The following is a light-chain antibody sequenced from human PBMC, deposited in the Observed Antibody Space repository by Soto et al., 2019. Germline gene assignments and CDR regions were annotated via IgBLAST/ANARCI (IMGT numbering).Light chain of an antibody. V-gene: IGKV3D-20*01. CDR3: QAYGGSPDI. CDR1: QTVDITS. Sequence: EIVLTQSPATLSLSPGERATLSCETSQTVDITSLAWYQQKPGLAPRLLIYRGSTRATGIPDRFTGSGSGTAFTLTISSLEPEDFAVYYCQAYGGSPDIFGQGTKLEIK. CDR2: RGS. J-gene: IGKJ2*01.